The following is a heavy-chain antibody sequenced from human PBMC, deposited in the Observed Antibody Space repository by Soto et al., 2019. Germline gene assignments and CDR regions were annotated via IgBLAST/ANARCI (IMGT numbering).Heavy chain of an antibody. CDR1: NFTFSIYT. D-gene: IGHD1-1*01. CDR3: HLWAWTVTTNYHYGADA. CDR2: IVSVGDQI. V-gene: IGHV3-21*01. Sequence: GGSLRLSCAASNFTFSIYTMNWVRQAPGKGLEWVSSIVSVGDQIYYADSVKGRFTISRDGANHSLYLQMNSLRAEDTAVYYCHLWAWTVTTNYHYGADAWGQGTTVTVSS. J-gene: IGHJ6*02.